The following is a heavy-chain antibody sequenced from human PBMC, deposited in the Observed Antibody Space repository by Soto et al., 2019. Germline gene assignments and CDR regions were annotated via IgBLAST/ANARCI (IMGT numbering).Heavy chain of an antibody. CDR2: TYYRSKWYN. D-gene: IGHD2-15*01. CDR1: GDSVSSNSAA. CDR3: ARVSCLGGGGSRLRAYNWFDP. V-gene: IGHV6-1*01. Sequence: SQTLSLTCAISGDSVSSNSAAWNWIRQSPSRGLEWLGRTYYRSKWYNDYAVSVKSRITINPDTSKNQFSLQLNSVTTEDTAVYYCARVSCLGGGGSRLRAYNWFDPWGQGTLVTVSS. J-gene: IGHJ5*02.